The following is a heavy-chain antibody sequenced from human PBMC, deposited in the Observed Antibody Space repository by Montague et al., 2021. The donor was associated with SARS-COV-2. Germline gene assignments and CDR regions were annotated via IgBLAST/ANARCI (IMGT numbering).Heavy chain of an antibody. J-gene: IGHJ4*02. D-gene: IGHD4/OR15-4a*01. Sequence: TLSLTCTVSGASISTGIYYWSWIRQPAGKGLEWIGRIRTTGHTDYNSSLESRVFMSVDTSTNQFSLSLTSVTAADTAVYYCARGGYGGWTGYYFDYWGQGTLVTVSS. V-gene: IGHV4-61*02. CDR2: IRTTGHT. CDR1: GASISTGIYY. CDR3: ARGGYGGWTGYYFDY.